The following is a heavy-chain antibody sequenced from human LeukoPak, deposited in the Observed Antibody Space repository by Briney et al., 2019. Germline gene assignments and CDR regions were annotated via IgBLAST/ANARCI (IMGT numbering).Heavy chain of an antibody. D-gene: IGHD2-15*01. J-gene: IGHJ3*02. CDR3: ARDSRSLLVDAFDI. Sequence: GGSLRLSCAASGFTFSSYSMNWGRQAPGKGLEWVSSISSSSSYIYYADSVKGRFTISRDNAKNSLYLQMNSLRAEDTAVYYCARDSRSLLVDAFDIWGQGTMVTVSS. CDR1: GFTFSSYS. CDR2: ISSSSSYI. V-gene: IGHV3-21*01.